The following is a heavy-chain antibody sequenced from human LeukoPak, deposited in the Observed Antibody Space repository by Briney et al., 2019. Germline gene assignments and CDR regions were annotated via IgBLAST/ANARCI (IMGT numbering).Heavy chain of an antibody. D-gene: IGHD2-15*01. CDR3: ASKVVVAAGYNWFDP. J-gene: IGHJ5*02. V-gene: IGHV4-34*01. CDR2: IHIGGST. Sequence: PSETLSLTCAVYGGSFSGYHWGWIRQPPGKGLEWIGSIHIGGSTYYNPSFKSRVTISVDTSKNQFSLKLSSVTAADTAVYYCASKVVVAAGYNWFDPWGQGTLVTVSS. CDR1: GGSFSGYH.